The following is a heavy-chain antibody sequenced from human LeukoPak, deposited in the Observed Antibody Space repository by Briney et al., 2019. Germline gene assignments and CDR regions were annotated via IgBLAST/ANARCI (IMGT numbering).Heavy chain of an antibody. CDR1: GYTFTSYY. CDR3: ALNTAMVLDFHY. V-gene: IGHV1-46*01. J-gene: IGHJ4*02. Sequence: ASVTVSCKASGYTFTSYYMHWVRQAPGQGLEWMGIINPSGGSTSYAQKFQGRVTMTRDTSTSTVYMELSSLRSEDTAVYYCALNTAMVLDFHYRGQGTLVTVSS. D-gene: IGHD5-18*01. CDR2: INPSGGST.